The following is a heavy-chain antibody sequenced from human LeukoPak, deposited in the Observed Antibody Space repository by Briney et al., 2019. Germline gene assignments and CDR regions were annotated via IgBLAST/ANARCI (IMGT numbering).Heavy chain of an antibody. V-gene: IGHV4-34*01. Sequence: GSLRLSCAASGFTFSSYAMHWVRQAPGKGLEWIGEIYHSGSTNYNPSLKSRVTISLDTSKNQFSLKLSSVTAADTAVYYCARLSSDYWGQGTLVTVSS. CDR1: GFTFSSYA. J-gene: IGHJ4*02. D-gene: IGHD3-10*01. CDR3: ARLSSDY. CDR2: IYHSGST.